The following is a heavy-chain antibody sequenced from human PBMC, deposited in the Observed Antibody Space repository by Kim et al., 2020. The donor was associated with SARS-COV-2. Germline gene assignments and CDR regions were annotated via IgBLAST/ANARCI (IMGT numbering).Heavy chain of an antibody. CDR3: ARVRRWELLVLPYYYYGMDV. D-gene: IGHD1-26*01. CDR1: GGSISSGGYY. V-gene: IGHV4-31*03. J-gene: IGHJ6*02. CDR2: IYYSGST. Sequence: SETLSLTCTVSGGSISSGGYYWSWIRQHPGKGLEWIGYIYYSGSTSYNPSLKSRVTISVDTSKNQFSLKLSSVTAADTAVYYCARVRRWELLVLPYYYYGMDVWGQGTTVTVSS.